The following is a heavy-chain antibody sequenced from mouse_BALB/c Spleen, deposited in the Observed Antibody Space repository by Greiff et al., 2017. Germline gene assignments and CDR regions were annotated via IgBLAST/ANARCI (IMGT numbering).Heavy chain of an antibody. CDR1: GYSFTSYW. V-gene: IGHV1-5*01. CDR2: IYPGNSDT. Sequence: VQLKQSGTVLARPGASVKMSCKASGYSFTSYWMHWVKQRPGQGLEWIGAIYPGNSDTSYNQKFKGKAKLTAVTSASTAYMELSSLTNEDSAVYYCTRPTVVATGAMDYWGQGTSVTVSS. D-gene: IGHD1-1*01. J-gene: IGHJ4*01. CDR3: TRPTVVATGAMDY.